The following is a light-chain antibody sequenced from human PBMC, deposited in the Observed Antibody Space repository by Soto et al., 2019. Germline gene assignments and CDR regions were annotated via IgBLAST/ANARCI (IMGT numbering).Light chain of an antibody. CDR3: QQYGRSPFT. CDR2: GAS. CDR1: QRITSNF. Sequence: EIVLTQSPVTLSLSPGERATLSCRASQRITSNFLAWFQQKAGLAPRLLIYGASTRASGVPDRFSGGGSGTDFVLTISRVEPEDFAVYYCQQYGRSPFTFGQGTKLQIK. J-gene: IGKJ2*01. V-gene: IGKV3-20*01.